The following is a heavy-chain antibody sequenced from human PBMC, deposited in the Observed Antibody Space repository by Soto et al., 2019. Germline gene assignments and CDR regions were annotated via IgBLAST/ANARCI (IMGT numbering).Heavy chain of an antibody. D-gene: IGHD1-1*01. Sequence: GQLVESGGGLVQPGRSLRLSCAASGFIFRDYSFHWVRQPPGKGLEWVAHISFDGSTKTYADSVKGRFTISRDSAKLFLQMNSLRPEDTALYSCARGAYCITSNCVSQYHHAMDVWGQGTTVSVSS. CDR1: GFIFRDYS. V-gene: IGHV3-30*03. J-gene: IGHJ6*02. CDR2: ISFDGSTK. CDR3: ARGAYCITSNCVSQYHHAMDV.